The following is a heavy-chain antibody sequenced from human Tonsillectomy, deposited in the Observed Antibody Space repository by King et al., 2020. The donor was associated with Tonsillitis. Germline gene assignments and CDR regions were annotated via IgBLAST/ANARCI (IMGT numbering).Heavy chain of an antibody. V-gene: IGHV5-51*01. CDR2: IYPGDFDT. Sequence: DVQLVQSVAEVKKPGESLKISCKGSGYSFTTYWIGWVRHMHGKGLEWMGIIYPGDFDTRYSPSFQGQVTISADKSNSTAYLQGSSLKAEDTAMYYCARHVGGNMDVWGQGTTVTVSS. CDR1: GYSFTTYW. D-gene: IGHD1-14*01. CDR3: ARHVGGNMDV. J-gene: IGHJ6*02.